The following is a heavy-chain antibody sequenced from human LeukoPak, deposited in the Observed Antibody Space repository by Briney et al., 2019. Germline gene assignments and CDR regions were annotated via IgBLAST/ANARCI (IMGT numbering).Heavy chain of an antibody. V-gene: IGHV3-74*03. J-gene: IGHJ4*02. CDR3: ARDKIVGATKLDY. D-gene: IGHD1-26*01. CDR1: GFTFSGHW. Sequence: GGSLRLSCTASGFTFSGHWIHWVRQPPGMGLVWVSRINERGTDSMYAESVKGRFTISRDNAKNSLYLQMNSLRAEDTAVYYCARDKIVGATKLDYWGQGTLVTVSS. CDR2: INERGTDS.